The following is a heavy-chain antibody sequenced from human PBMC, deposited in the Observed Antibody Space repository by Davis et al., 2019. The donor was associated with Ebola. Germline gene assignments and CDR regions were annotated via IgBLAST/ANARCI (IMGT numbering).Heavy chain of an antibody. CDR1: GYTFTSYY. J-gene: IGHJ5*02. D-gene: IGHD6-6*01. V-gene: IGHV1-46*01. CDR3: AREEGAALGSP. CDR2: INPSGGTT. Sequence: AASVKVSCKASGYTFTSYYMHWVRQAPGQGLEWMGIINPSGGTTSHAQKLQGRVTMTTDTSTSTAYMELSSLRSEDTAVYYCAREEGAALGSPWGQGTLVTVSS.